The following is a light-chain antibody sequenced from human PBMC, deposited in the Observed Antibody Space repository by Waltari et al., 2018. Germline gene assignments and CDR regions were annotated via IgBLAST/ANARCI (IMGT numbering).Light chain of an antibody. CDR2: EVT. CDR3: SSFESSRTWV. V-gene: IGLV2-23*02. Sequence: QSALTQPASVSGSPGQSITISCSGTSADIGRYNLVAWYQQLPGNALKLVIYEVTERPSELSNRFSGSKSGNTASLTISGLQAEDEADYYCSSFESSRTWVFGGGTKLTVL. CDR1: SADIGRYNL. J-gene: IGLJ3*02.